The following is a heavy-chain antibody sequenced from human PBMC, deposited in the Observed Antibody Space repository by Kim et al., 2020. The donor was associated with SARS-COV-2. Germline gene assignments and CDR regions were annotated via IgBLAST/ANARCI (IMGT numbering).Heavy chain of an antibody. CDR1: GYTLTELS. D-gene: IGHD2-2*01. V-gene: IGHV1-24*01. CDR3: ATAGCSSTSCYFVY. Sequence: ASVKVSCKVSGYTLTELSIHWVRQAPGKGPEWMGGFDTDNGETIYTQKFQARVTMTEDTSTDTAYMELTSLRSDDTAVYYCATAGCSSTSCYFVYWGQGTLVTVSS. CDR2: FDTDNGET. J-gene: IGHJ4*02.